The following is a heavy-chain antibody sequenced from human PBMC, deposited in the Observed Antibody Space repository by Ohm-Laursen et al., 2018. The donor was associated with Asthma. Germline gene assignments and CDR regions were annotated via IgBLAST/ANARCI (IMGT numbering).Heavy chain of an antibody. CDR1: GFTFSNYA. V-gene: IGHV3-23*01. D-gene: IGHD4/OR15-4a*01. CDR2: ISSTGGST. Sequence: SLRLSCAATGFTFSNYAMNWVRQPPGEGLEWVSEISSTGGSTDYADSVKGRFTTSRDNSKSTMYLQMNSLRAEDTAVYYCAKVGLTYYNAMDVWGQGTTVTVSS. CDR3: AKVGLTYYNAMDV. J-gene: IGHJ6*02.